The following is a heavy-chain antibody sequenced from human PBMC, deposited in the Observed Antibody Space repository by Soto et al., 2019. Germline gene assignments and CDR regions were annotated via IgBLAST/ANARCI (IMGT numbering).Heavy chain of an antibody. CDR3: AKGSWFGELFRLLDY. Sequence: GGSLRLSCAASGFTFSSYAMSWVRQAPGKGLEWVSAISGSGGSTYYADSVKGRFTISRDNSKNTLYLQMNSLRAEDTAVYYWAKGSWFGELFRLLDYWGQGTLGTVSS. CDR1: GFTFSSYA. CDR2: ISGSGGST. J-gene: IGHJ4*02. V-gene: IGHV3-23*01. D-gene: IGHD3-10*01.